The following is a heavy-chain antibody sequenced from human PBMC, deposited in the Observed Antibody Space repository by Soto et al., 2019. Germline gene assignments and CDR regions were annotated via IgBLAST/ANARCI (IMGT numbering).Heavy chain of an antibody. CDR2: IIPIFSTT. CDR1: GGSFSNHA. V-gene: IGHV1-69*12. J-gene: IGHJ3*02. D-gene: IGHD6-13*01. CDR3: ARGVAADGTFREDVFDI. Sequence: QVHLVQSGAEVKKPGSSVKVSCKASGGSFSNHAINWVRQAPGQGLEWMGRIIPIFSTTNYAQKFQGRVTFTADESTVTAYMELSSLKHDDTAKYYCARGVAADGTFREDVFDIWGQGTMVTVSS.